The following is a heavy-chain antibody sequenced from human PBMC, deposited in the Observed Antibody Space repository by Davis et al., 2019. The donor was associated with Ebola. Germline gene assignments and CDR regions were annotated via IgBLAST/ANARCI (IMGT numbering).Heavy chain of an antibody. CDR2: IRGST. V-gene: IGHV3-23*01. J-gene: IGHJ4*02. Sequence: GESLKISCAASGFTFSSYAMTWVRQAPGKGLEWVSAIRGSTYYADSVKGRFTISRDNSKNTLYLQMNSLRAEDTAVYYCAKDKRLAVAGTMFDYWGQGTLVTVSS. CDR1: GFTFSSYA. D-gene: IGHD6-19*01. CDR3: AKDKRLAVAGTMFDY.